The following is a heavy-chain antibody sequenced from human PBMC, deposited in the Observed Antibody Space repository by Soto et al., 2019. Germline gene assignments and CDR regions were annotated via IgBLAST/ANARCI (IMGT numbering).Heavy chain of an antibody. CDR3: ARDRGTMIVVVILDY. J-gene: IGHJ4*02. D-gene: IGHD3-22*01. Sequence: SGGSLRLSCAASGFTFSSYAMHWVRQAPGKGLEWVAVISYDGSNKYYADSVKGRFTISRDNSKNTLYLQMNSLRAEDTAVYYCARDRGTMIVVVILDYWGQGTLVTVS. V-gene: IGHV3-30-3*01. CDR1: GFTFSSYA. CDR2: ISYDGSNK.